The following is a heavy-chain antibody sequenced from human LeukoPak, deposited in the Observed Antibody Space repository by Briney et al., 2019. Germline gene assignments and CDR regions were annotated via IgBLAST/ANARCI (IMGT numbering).Heavy chain of an antibody. CDR3: ANYCSGGSGHSRNAFDI. CDR2: INPNSGGT. V-gene: IGHV1-2*02. Sequence: ASVKVSCEASGYTFTGYYIHWVRQAPGQGLEWMGWINPNSGGTNYAQKFQGRVTMTRDTSISTAYMELSRLRSDDTAVYYCANYCSGGSGHSRNAFDICGQGRMVTVSS. J-gene: IGHJ3*02. D-gene: IGHD2-15*01. CDR1: GYTFTGYY.